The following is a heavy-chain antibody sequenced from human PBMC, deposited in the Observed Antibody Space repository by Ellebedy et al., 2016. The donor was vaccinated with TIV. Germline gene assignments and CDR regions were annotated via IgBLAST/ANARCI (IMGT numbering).Heavy chain of an antibody. V-gene: IGHV4-61*02. Sequence: SETLSLXCAVSGASLSSGDYYWSWIRPPAGKGLGWIGRIYTSGNTNYNPSLKSRVTMSVDASRHQFALKLSSVTAADTAVYYCARLSANCGGDCYLSYWGQGTLVTVSS. CDR3: ARLSANCGGDCYLSY. CDR2: IYTSGNT. CDR1: GASLSSGDYY. D-gene: IGHD2-21*01. J-gene: IGHJ4*02.